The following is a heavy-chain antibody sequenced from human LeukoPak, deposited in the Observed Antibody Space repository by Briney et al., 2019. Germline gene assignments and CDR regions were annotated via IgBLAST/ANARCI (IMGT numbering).Heavy chain of an antibody. D-gene: IGHD2-2*01. J-gene: IGHJ4*02. Sequence: SXKXXCKASGYTFTDYYMHWVRQAPGQGFEWMGWXNPNDGDTNYAQKFQGRVTMTRDTSISTAHMEVSRLRSDDTAVYYCARANFLYCSSSTCLFDYWGQGTLVTVSS. CDR2: XNPNDGDT. V-gene: IGHV1-2*02. CDR1: GYTFTDYY. CDR3: ARANFLYCSSSTCLFDY.